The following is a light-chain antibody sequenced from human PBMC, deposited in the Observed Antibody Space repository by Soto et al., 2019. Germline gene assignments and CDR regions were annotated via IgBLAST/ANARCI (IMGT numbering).Light chain of an antibody. CDR3: QPSYSTLALT. CDR2: AAS. CDR1: QSISSY. Sequence: DIQMTQSPSSLSASVGDRVTITCRASQSISSYLNWYQQKPGKAPKLLIYAASSLQSGVPSRFSGSGSGTDFTLTISSLQPEDCATYYCQPSYSTLALTFGGGTKVEIK. J-gene: IGKJ4*01. V-gene: IGKV1-39*01.